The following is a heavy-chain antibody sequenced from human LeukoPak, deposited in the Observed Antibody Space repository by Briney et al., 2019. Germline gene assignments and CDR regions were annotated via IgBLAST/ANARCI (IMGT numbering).Heavy chain of an antibody. D-gene: IGHD3-10*01. CDR1: GFTFNSYA. CDR3: AKDRLVVRGVIDY. CDR2: ISGNGGST. Sequence: GGSLRLSCAASGFTFNSYAMSWVRQAPGKGLEWVSGISGNGGSTYYAESVKGWFTISRDNSENTLYLQMTSLRAEDTAVYYCAKDRLVVRGVIDYWRQGTLVTVSS. V-gene: IGHV3-23*01. J-gene: IGHJ4*02.